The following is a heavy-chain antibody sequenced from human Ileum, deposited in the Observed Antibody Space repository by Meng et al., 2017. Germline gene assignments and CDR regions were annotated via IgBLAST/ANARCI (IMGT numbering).Heavy chain of an antibody. Sequence: QVPLVPSGAEVKKPGASVKVSCKASGYTFTSYGISWVRQAPGQGLEWMGWISAYNGNTNYAQKLQGRVTMTTDTSTSTAYMELRSLRSDDTAVYYCARVSPAAMGSIGWFDPWGQGTLVTVSS. CDR3: ARVSPAAMGSIGWFDP. CDR1: GYTFTSYG. J-gene: IGHJ5*02. CDR2: ISAYNGNT. V-gene: IGHV1-18*01. D-gene: IGHD2-2*01.